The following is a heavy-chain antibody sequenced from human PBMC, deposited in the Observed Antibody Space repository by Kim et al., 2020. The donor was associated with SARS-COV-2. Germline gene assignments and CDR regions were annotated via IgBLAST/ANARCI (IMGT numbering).Heavy chain of an antibody. V-gene: IGHV3-23*01. CDR3: AKDREYYYDSSGYFDY. D-gene: IGHD3-22*01. Sequence: SVKGRFTISRDNSKNTLYLQMNSLRAEDTAVYYCAKDREYYYDSSGYFDYWGQGTLVTVSS. J-gene: IGHJ4*02.